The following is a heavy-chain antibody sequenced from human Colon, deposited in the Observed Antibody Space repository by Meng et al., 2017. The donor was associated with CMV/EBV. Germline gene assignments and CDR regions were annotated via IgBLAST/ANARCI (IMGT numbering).Heavy chain of an antibody. V-gene: IGHV3-74*01. CDR1: GFTFSNYL. J-gene: IGHJ5*02. CDR3: ARDLEWELSFDP. D-gene: IGHD1-26*01. CDR2: IKTDGSTT. Sequence: VPCVCSGGGLFHPGGSLRLSCAASGFTFSNYLMHWVRQAPGKGLVWVSRIKTDGSTTNYADSVKGRFTISRDNAKNTLYLQMNSLRAEDTAVYYCARDLEWELSFDPWGQGTLVTVSS.